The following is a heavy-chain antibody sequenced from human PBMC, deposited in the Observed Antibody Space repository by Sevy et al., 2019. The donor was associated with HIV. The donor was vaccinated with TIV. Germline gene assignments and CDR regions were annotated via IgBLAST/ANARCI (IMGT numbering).Heavy chain of an antibody. J-gene: IGHJ6*02. Sequence: SETLSLTCAVYGGSFSGYYWSWIRQPPGKGLEWIGEINHSGSTNYNPSLKSRVTISVDTSKNQFSLKLSSLTAADRAVYCCARGVMCYYGWGSYSFGMDVWGQGTTVTVSS. CDR1: GGSFSGYY. CDR2: INHSGST. CDR3: ARGVMCYYGWGSYSFGMDV. D-gene: IGHD3-10*01. V-gene: IGHV4-34*01.